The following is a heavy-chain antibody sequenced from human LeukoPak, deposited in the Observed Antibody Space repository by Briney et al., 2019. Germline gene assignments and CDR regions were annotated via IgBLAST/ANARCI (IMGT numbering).Heavy chain of an antibody. CDR2: IYPGDSDT. V-gene: IGHV5-51*01. D-gene: IGHD2-15*01. Sequence: GESLKISCKVSGDIFTSNWIGWVRQMPGKGLEWMGIIYPGDSDTRYSPSFQGQVTFSADKSISTAYLQWSSLKASDTAMYYCARHQNGLLIDYWGQGTLVTVSS. CDR3: ARHQNGLLIDY. J-gene: IGHJ4*02. CDR1: GDIFTSNW.